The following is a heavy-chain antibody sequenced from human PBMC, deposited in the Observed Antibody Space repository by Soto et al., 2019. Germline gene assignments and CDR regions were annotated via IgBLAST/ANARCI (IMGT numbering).Heavy chain of an antibody. J-gene: IGHJ5*02. CDR2: IIPIVGTS. D-gene: IGHD3-10*01. CDR1: VSTLSRYA. V-gene: IGHV1-69*13. Sequence: SGKVGCNSSVSTLSRYAISGVRQAPGRGLEWMGGIIPIVGTSKYAQKFQARVTITADESTSTAYMELRSLTSEDTAVYYCASAGGASGSYHWFDPWGQGTLVTGSS. CDR3: ASAGGASGSYHWFDP.